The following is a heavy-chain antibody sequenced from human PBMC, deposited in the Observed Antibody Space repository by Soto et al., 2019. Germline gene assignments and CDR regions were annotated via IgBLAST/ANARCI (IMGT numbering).Heavy chain of an antibody. CDR3: ARAGNSGSYYYYYYYGMDV. V-gene: IGHV3-7*01. J-gene: IGHJ6*02. Sequence: GGSLRLSCAASGFTFSSYWMSWVRQAPGKGLEWVANIKQDGSEKYYMDSVKGRFTISRDNAKNSLYLQMNSLRAEDTAVYYCARAGNSGSYYYYYYYGMDVWGQGTTVTVSS. D-gene: IGHD1-26*01. CDR2: IKQDGSEK. CDR1: GFTFSSYW.